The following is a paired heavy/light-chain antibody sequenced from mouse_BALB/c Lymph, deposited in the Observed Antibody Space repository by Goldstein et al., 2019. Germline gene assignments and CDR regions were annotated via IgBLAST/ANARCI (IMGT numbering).Light chain of an antibody. CDR3: MQHLEYPYT. CDR2: RMS. CDR1: KSLLHSNGNTY. Sequence: DIVMTQAAPSVPVTPGESVSISCRSSKSLLHSNGNTYLYWFLQRPGQSPQLLIYRMSNLASGVPDRFSGSGSGTAFTLRISRVEAEDVGVYYCMQHLEYPYTFGGGTKLEIK. J-gene: IGKJ2*01. V-gene: IGKV2-137*01.
Heavy chain of an antibody. CDR1: GYTFTSYW. Sequence: QVQLQQPGAELVKPGASVKLSCKASGYTFTSYWMHWVKQRPGQGLEWIGEINPSNGRTNYNEKFKSKATLTVDKSSSTAYMQLSSLTSEDSAVYYCARYGNYDYFDYWGQGTTLTVSS. V-gene: IGHV1S81*02. CDR2: INPSNGRT. D-gene: IGHD2-1*01. J-gene: IGHJ2*01. CDR3: ARYGNYDYFDY.